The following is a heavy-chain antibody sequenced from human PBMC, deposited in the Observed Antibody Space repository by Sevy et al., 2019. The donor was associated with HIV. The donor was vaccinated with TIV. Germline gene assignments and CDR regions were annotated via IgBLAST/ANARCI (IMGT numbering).Heavy chain of an antibody. Sequence: GGSLRLSCKPSGFTFITYAMNWVRQAPGKGLEWVSTIYGSGGTTYYADSVKGRFTISRDNSKNTLYLQMDSLRTEVTAIYYCAGARYDGSGSFDAFDIWGQGTMVTVSS. CDR3: AGARYDGSGSFDAFDI. J-gene: IGHJ3*02. V-gene: IGHV3-23*01. CDR1: GFTFITYA. D-gene: IGHD3-22*01. CDR2: IYGSGGTT.